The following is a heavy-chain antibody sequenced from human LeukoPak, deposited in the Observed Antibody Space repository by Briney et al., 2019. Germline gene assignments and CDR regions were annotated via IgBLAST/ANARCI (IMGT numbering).Heavy chain of an antibody. J-gene: IGHJ3*02. CDR1: GGSFSGYY. V-gene: IGHV4-34*01. CDR2: INHSGST. D-gene: IGHD3-22*01. Sequence: PSETLSLTCAVYGGSFSGYYWSWIRQPPGKGLEWIGEINHSGSTNYNPSLKSRVTISVDTSKNQFSLKLGSVTAADTAVYYCARWSRGYYDSSGYIGAFDIWGQGTMVTVSS. CDR3: ARWSRGYYDSSGYIGAFDI.